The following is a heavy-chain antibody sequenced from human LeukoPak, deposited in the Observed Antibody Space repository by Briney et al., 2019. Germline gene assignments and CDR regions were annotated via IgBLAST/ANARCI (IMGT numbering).Heavy chain of an antibody. CDR2: INPNSGGT. J-gene: IGHJ4*02. V-gene: IGHV1-2*02. D-gene: IGHD1-1*01. CDR3: ARGGAIQLYYFDY. Sequence: ASVKVSCKASGYTFTVYYMHWVRQAPGQGPEWMGWINPNSGGTNYAQKFQGRVTMTRDTSIGTAYMELSRLRSDDTAVYYCARGGAIQLYYFDYWGQGTLVTVSS. CDR1: GYTFTVYY.